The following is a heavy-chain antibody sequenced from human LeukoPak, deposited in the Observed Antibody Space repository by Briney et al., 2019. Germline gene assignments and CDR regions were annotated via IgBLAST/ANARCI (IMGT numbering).Heavy chain of an antibody. V-gene: IGHV4-4*07. J-gene: IGHJ3*02. D-gene: IGHD6-13*01. CDR2: IYTSGST. Sequence: PSETLSLTCTVSGGSISGYYWSWIRQPAGKGLEWIGRIYTSGSTNYNPSLKSRVTISVDKSKNQFSLKLSSVTAADTAVYYCARDGGYSSSWYYRQGAFDIWGQGTMVTVSS. CDR1: GGSISGYY. CDR3: ARDGGYSSSWYYRQGAFDI.